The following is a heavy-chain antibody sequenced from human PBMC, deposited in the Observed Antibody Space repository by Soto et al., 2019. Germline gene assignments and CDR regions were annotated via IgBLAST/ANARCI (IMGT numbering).Heavy chain of an antibody. CDR1: GGSIRSGGYS. CDR2: IYHSGST. D-gene: IGHD4-17*01. CDR3: ARGMTTVTTLDY. J-gene: IGHJ4*02. V-gene: IGHV4-30-2*01. Sequence: QLQLQESGSGLVKPSQTLSLTCAVSGGSIRSGGYSWSWIRQPPGKGLEWIGYIYHSGSTYSNPSLKSRVTISLDRSKKQFSLKLSSVTAAETAVYYCARGMTTVTTLDYWGQGTLVTVSS.